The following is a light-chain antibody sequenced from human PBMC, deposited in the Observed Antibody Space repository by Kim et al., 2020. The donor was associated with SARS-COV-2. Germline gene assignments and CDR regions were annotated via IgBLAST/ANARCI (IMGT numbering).Light chain of an antibody. CDR1: QSIDSY. J-gene: IGKJ2*01. CDR2: AAS. V-gene: IGKV1-39*01. Sequence: DIQMTQSPSSLSASVGDRVTITCRASQSIDSYLNWYQQKPGKAPRLLIYAASGLQSGVPSRFSGSGSGTDFTISSLQPEDFATYYCQQTYSAPPYTFGRGTKLEI. CDR3: QQTYSAPPYT.